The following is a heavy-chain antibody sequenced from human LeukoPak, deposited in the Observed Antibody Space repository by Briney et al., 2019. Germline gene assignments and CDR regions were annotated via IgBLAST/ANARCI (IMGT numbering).Heavy chain of an antibody. V-gene: IGHV4-34*01. CDR1: GGSFSGYY. CDR3: ARDIAGTTSNWFDL. D-gene: IGHD1-7*01. J-gene: IGHJ5*02. CDR2: INHSGST. Sequence: PSETLSLTCAVYGGSFSGYYWSWIRQPPGKGLEWIGEINHSGSTNYNPSLKSRVTISVDTSKNQFSLKLSSVTAADTAVYYCARDIAGTTSNWFDLWGQGTLVTVSS.